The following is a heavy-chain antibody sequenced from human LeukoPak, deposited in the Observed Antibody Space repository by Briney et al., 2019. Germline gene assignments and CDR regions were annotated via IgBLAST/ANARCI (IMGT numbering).Heavy chain of an antibody. CDR2: ISAYNGNT. V-gene: IGHV1-18*01. D-gene: IGHD3-22*01. CDR1: GYTFTSYG. CDR3: ARDLEETYYYDSSGDAFDI. J-gene: IGHJ3*02. Sequence: GASVKVSCKASGYTFTSYGISWVRQAPGQGLEWMGWISAYNGNTNYAQKLQGRVTMTTDTSTSTAYMEQRSLRSDDTAVYYCARDLEETYYYDSSGDAFDIWGQGTMVTVSS.